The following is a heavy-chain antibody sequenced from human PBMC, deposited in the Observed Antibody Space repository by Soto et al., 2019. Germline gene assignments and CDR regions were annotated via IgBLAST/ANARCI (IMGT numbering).Heavy chain of an antibody. D-gene: IGHD2-2*02. V-gene: IGHV1-69*06. CDR3: AREGRGKKAGYNGLVSLGY. CDR1: GSRFSNYV. Sequence: SVKVSCKVSGSRFSNYVISWVRQAPGHGLEWLGRIIPIFNSTKYAQSFQGRVTITADKSTSTASLELSSLRSDDTAVYYCAREGRGKKAGYNGLVSLGYWGQGTLVTVS. J-gene: IGHJ4*02. CDR2: IIPIFNST.